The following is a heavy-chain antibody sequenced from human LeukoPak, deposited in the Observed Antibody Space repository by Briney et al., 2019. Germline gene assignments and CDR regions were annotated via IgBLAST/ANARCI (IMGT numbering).Heavy chain of an antibody. Sequence: GGSLRLSCAASGFTFSTYVMHWVRQAPGKGLEWVAFIRYDGGNKYYADSVKGRFTISRDNSKNTLYLQMNSLRTEDTVVYYCAKEGGSYYSYYYYMDVWGKGTTVTVSS. CDR3: AKEGGSYYSYYYYMDV. J-gene: IGHJ6*03. D-gene: IGHD1-26*01. CDR1: GFTFSTYV. V-gene: IGHV3-30*02. CDR2: IRYDGGNK.